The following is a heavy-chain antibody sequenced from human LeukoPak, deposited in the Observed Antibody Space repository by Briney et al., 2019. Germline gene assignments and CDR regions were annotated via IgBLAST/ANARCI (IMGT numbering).Heavy chain of an antibody. D-gene: IGHD2-2*01. CDR3: ARDFLGLHQDTRTNYYYYGMDV. CDR2: INPNSGGT. V-gene: IGHV1-2*06. J-gene: IGHJ6*02. CDR1: GYTFTGYY. Sequence: ASVKVSCKASGYTFTGYYMHWVRQAPGQGLEWMGRINPNSGGTNYAQKFQGRVTMTRDTSTSTVYMELSSLRSEDTAVYYCARDFLGLHQDTRTNYYYYGMDVWGQGTTVTVSS.